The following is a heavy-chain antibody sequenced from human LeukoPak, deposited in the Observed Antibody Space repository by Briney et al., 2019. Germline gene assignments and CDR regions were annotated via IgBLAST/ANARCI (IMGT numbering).Heavy chain of an antibody. Sequence: GGSLRLSCAASGFTFSSYEMNWVRQAPGKGLEWVSAISGSGGSTYYADSVKGRFTISRDNSKNTLYLQMNSLRAEDTAVYYCAKVLDYCSGGSCYSVFDYWGQGTLVTVSS. V-gene: IGHV3-23*01. CDR3: AKVLDYCSGGSCYSVFDY. D-gene: IGHD2-15*01. CDR2: ISGSGGST. J-gene: IGHJ4*02. CDR1: GFTFSSYE.